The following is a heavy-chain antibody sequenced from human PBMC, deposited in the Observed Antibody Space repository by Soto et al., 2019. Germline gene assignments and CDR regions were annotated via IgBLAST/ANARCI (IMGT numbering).Heavy chain of an antibody. CDR3: AKARTRSYADALDI. J-gene: IGHJ3*02. V-gene: IGHV3-23*01. D-gene: IGHD2-8*01. CDR1: GFTFNNYA. CDR2: ISASGGST. Sequence: PGGSLRLSCAASGFTFNNYAMNWVRQAPGKGLEWVSSISASGGSTYYADSVRGRFTISRDNSKNTLYLQTNSLRAEDTAVYYSAKARTRSYADALDIWGQGTLVTVSS.